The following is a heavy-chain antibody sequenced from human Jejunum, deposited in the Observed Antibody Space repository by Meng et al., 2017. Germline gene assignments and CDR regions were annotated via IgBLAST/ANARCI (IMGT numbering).Heavy chain of an antibody. CDR3: AKDWERNDYGNALDY. CDR2: ISYDGNNK. J-gene: IGHJ4*02. CDR1: GFTFSSYA. D-gene: IGHD4-11*01. Sequence: GESLKISCSASGFTFSSYAMNWVRQAPGKGLEWVALISYDGNNKYYADSVKGRFTISRDNSKNTLYLQMNSLRVEDTAVYYCAKDWERNDYGNALDYWGQGTLVTVSS. V-gene: IGHV3-30*04.